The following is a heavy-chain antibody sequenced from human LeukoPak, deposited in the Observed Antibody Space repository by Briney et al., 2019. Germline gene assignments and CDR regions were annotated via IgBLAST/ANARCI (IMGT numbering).Heavy chain of an antibody. CDR3: AKDLPRELLPYDAFDI. CDR1: GFTFSSYA. CDR2: ISGSGGST. J-gene: IGHJ3*02. Sequence: GGSLRLSCAASGFTFSSYAMSWVRQAPGKGLEWVSAISGSGGSTYYADSVRGRSTISRDNSKNTLYLQMNSLRAEDTAVYYCAKDLPRELLPYDAFDIWGQGTMVTVSS. V-gene: IGHV3-23*01. D-gene: IGHD1-26*01.